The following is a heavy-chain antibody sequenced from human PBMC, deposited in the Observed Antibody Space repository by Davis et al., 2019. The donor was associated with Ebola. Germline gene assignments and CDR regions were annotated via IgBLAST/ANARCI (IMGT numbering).Heavy chain of an antibody. Sequence: GESLKISCAASGFTFSSYGMHWVRQAPGKGLEWVAFIRYDGSNKYYADSVKGRFTISRDNSKNTLYLQMNSLRAEDTAVYYCAKSSPYYDFWSGYYTGIGVCGMDVWGQGTTVTVSS. CDR3: AKSSPYYDFWSGYYTGIGVCGMDV. D-gene: IGHD3-3*01. V-gene: IGHV3-30*02. J-gene: IGHJ6*02. CDR1: GFTFSSYG. CDR2: IRYDGSNK.